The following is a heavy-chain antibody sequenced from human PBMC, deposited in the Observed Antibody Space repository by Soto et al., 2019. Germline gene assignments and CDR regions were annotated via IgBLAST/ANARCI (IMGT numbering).Heavy chain of an antibody. Sequence: GESLTIYCRSSGDSFARYWIGWVRQMPGKGLEWMGIIYPGDSDTRYSPSFQGQVTISADKSISTAYLQWSSLKASDTAMYYCARRASIAAAGEYYYYGMDVWGQGTTVTVSS. D-gene: IGHD6-13*01. CDR2: IYPGDSDT. V-gene: IGHV5-51*01. CDR3: ARRASIAAAGEYYYYGMDV. CDR1: GDSFARYW. J-gene: IGHJ6*02.